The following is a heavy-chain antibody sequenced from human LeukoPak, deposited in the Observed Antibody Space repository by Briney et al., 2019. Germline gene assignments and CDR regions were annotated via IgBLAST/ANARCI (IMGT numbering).Heavy chain of an antibody. CDR1: GFIFSNHG. J-gene: IGHJ4*02. V-gene: IGHV3-23*01. D-gene: IGHD6-6*01. Sequence: GSLRLSCAASGFIFSNHGMNWVRQAPGKGLEWVSGISPRGGITYYTDSVKGRFTVSRDNFKNTVHLQVNSLRAEDTAVYYCARNGYSSSSRADYWGQGTLVTVSS. CDR2: ISPRGGIT. CDR3: ARNGYSSSSRADY.